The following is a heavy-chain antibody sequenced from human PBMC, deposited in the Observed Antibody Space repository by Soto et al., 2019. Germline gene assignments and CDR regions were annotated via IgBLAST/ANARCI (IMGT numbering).Heavy chain of an antibody. D-gene: IGHD2-21*02. CDR2: IHHDGST. CDR1: GGSFSSHS. CDR3: ATYDVGTIIQDY. J-gene: IGHJ4*02. V-gene: IGHV4-34*01. Sequence: SETLSLTCAIYGGSFSSHSKSWVRQPPGKGLEWIGEIHHDGSTNYNPSLKSRVTISGDTSKNQFSLELSSLTAADTAVYYCATYDVGTIIQDYWGQGTLVTGSS.